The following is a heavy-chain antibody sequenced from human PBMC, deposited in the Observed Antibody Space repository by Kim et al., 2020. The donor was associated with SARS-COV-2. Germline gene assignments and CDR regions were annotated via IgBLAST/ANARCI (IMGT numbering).Heavy chain of an antibody. CDR3: ARGVGAAIHYYYYYMDV. Sequence: SVKVSCKASGGTFSSYAISWVRQAPGQGLEWMGRIIPILGIANYAQKFQGRVTITADKSTSTAYMELSSLRSEDTAVYYCARGVGAAIHYYYYYMDVWGKGTTVTVSS. J-gene: IGHJ6*03. D-gene: IGHD2-2*02. CDR1: GGTFSSYA. V-gene: IGHV1-69*04. CDR2: IIPILGIA.